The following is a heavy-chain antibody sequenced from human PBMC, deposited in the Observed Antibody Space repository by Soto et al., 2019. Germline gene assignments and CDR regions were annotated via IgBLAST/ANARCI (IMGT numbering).Heavy chain of an antibody. J-gene: IGHJ5*02. CDR3: AREVHPSGNRPWFDP. Sequence: GGSLRLSCAASGFTVSSNYMSWVRQAPGKGLEWVSVIYSGGSTYYADSVKGRFTISRDNSKNTLYLQMNSLRAEDTAVYYCAREVHPSGNRPWFDPWGKGTLVTVDS. D-gene: IGHD5-18*01. V-gene: IGHV3-53*01. CDR2: IYSGGST. CDR1: GFTVSSNY.